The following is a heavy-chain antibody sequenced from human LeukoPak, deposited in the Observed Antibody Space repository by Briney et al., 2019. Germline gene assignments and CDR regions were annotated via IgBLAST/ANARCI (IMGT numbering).Heavy chain of an antibody. CDR1: GFTFXXYA. J-gene: IGHJ5*02. CDR3: AKRGNTISFFDP. V-gene: IGHV3-23*01. CDR2: LTGRGDSS. D-gene: IGHD1-1*01. Sequence: GSLRLXXXXSGFTFXXYAMYWVRQAPGKGLEWVSGLTGRGDSSYYADSVKGRFTISRDNSKNTLYLEMNSLRADDTAVYYCAKRGNTISFFDPWGQGTLVTVSS.